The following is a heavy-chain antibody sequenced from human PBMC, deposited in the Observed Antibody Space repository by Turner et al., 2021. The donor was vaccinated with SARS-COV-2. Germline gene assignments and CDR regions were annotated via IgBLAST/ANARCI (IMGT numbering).Heavy chain of an antibody. CDR3: AREAPLGVNSMAFDY. D-gene: IGHD3-10*01. J-gene: IGHJ4*02. V-gene: IGHV3-53*01. Sequence: EVQLVESGGGLIPPGGSLRLSCAASGFTVSSNYMNWVRQAPGKGLEWVSVIYSGGSTFYADSVKGRFTISRDNSKNTLYLQMNSLRAEDTAVYYCAREAPLGVNSMAFDYWGQGTLVTVSS. CDR1: GFTVSSNY. CDR2: IYSGGST.